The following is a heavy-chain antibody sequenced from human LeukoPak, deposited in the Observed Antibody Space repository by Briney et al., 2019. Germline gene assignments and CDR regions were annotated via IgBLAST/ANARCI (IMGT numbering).Heavy chain of an antibody. J-gene: IGHJ5*02. D-gene: IGHD3-3*01. CDR1: GFTFSSYA. CDR3: AKDKSIFGVGLNWFDP. V-gene: IGHV3-23*01. CDR2: ISGSGGST. Sequence: PGGSWRLSCEASGFTFSSYAMSWVRQAPGKGLEWVSAISGSGGSTYYADSVKGRFTISRDNSKNTLYLQMNSLRAEDTAVYYCAKDKSIFGVGLNWFDPWGQGTLVTVSS.